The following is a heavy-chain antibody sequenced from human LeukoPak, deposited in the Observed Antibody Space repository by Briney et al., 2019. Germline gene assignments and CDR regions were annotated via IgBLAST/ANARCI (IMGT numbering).Heavy chain of an antibody. J-gene: IGHJ4*02. CDR2: IYYSGST. CDR1: GGSISSYY. D-gene: IGHD1-26*01. V-gene: IGHV4-59*01. CDR3: ARVRYSGSYPLFDY. Sequence: SETLSLTCTVSGGSISSYYWSWIRQPPGKGLEWIGYIYYSGSTNYNPSLKSRVTISVDTSKSQFPLKLSSVTAADTAVYYCARVRYSGSYPLFDYWGQGTLVTVSS.